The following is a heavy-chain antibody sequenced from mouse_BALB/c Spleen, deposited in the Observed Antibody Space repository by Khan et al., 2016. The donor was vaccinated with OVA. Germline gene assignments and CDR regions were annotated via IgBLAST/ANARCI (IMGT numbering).Heavy chain of an antibody. V-gene: IGHV2-6-4*01. CDR2: IWAGGGT. CDR3: ARAYYRYDGYYALDY. J-gene: IGHJ4*01. Sequence: VQLQESGPGLVAPSQSLSITCTVSGFSLSRYNIHWVRQPPGKGLEWLGMIWAGGGTDYNSTLKSRLKISKDNSKSQVFLKMNSLQTDDTAMYYWARAYYRYDGYYALDYWGQGTSVTVSS. D-gene: IGHD2-14*01. CDR1: GFSLSRYN.